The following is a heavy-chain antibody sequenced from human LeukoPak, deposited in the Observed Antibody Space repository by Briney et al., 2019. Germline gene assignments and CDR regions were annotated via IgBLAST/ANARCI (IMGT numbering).Heavy chain of an antibody. Sequence: SETLSLTCTVSGGSISGYYWSWIRQPAGKGLEWIGRMSTSGNSNYIPSLVSRVTMSVDTSKNQFSLNLSSVTTADTAVYYCARESGSMRWFDPWGQGTLVTVSS. CDR3: ARESGSMRWFDP. CDR1: GGSISGYY. J-gene: IGHJ5*02. CDR2: MSTSGNS. D-gene: IGHD6-25*01. V-gene: IGHV4-4*07.